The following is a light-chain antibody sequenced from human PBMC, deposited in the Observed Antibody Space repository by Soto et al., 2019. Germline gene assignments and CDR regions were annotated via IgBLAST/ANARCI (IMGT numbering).Light chain of an antibody. J-gene: IGKJ4*01. V-gene: IGKV1-5*01. CDR2: DAS. Sequence: DIQMTQSPSTLSASVGDRVTITCRASQSISTWLAWYQQKPGKAPKLLIYDASSLESGVPSRFGGGGSGTEFTLTISSLQPDDFAVYYCQQYGSSPFTFGGGTKVDI. CDR1: QSISTW. CDR3: QQYGSSPFT.